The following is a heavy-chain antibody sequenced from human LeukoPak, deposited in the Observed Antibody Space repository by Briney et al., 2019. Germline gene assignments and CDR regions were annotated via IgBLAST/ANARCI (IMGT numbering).Heavy chain of an antibody. CDR3: ATGGGVRYFDWPIGAAFDI. CDR2: FDPEDGET. J-gene: IGHJ3*02. V-gene: IGHV1-24*01. D-gene: IGHD3-9*01. CDR1: GYTLTELS. Sequence: GASVKVSCKVSGYTLTELSMHWVRQAPGKGLEWMGGFDPEDGETIYAQKFQGRVTMTEDTSTDTAYMELSSLRSEDTAVYYCATGGGVRYFDWPIGAAFDIWGQGTMVTVSS.